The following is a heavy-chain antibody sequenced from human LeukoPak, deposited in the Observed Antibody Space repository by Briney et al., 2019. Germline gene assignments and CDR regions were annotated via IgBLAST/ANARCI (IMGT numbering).Heavy chain of an antibody. CDR2: IYSGGST. V-gene: IGHV3-53*01. Sequence: GGSLRLSCTVFGFTVSSNYMSWVRQAPGKGLEWVSVIYSGGSTYYADSVKGRFTISRDNSKNTLYLQMNSLRAEDTAVYYCARDLYDHDAFDIWGQGTMVTVSS. J-gene: IGHJ3*02. CDR3: ARDLYDHDAFDI. D-gene: IGHD5/OR15-5a*01. CDR1: GFTVSSNY.